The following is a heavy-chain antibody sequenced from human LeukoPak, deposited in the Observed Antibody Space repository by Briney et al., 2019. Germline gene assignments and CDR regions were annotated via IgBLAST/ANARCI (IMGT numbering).Heavy chain of an antibody. CDR2: IKSKTDCGTT. CDR1: GFTFSNAW. Sequence: KTGGSLRLSCAASGFTFSNAWMSWVRQAPGKGLEWVGRIKSKTDCGTTDYAAPVKGRFTISRDDSKNTLYLQMNSLKTEDTAVYYCTTGIAVAGYWGQGTLVTVSS. CDR3: TTGIAVAGY. V-gene: IGHV3-15*01. J-gene: IGHJ4*02. D-gene: IGHD6-19*01.